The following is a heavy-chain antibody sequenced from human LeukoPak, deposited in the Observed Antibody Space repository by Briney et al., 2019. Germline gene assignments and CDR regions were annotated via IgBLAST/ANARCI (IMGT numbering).Heavy chain of an antibody. CDR3: ARYVVTPYYFDY. V-gene: IGHV4-39*01. D-gene: IGHD2-15*01. CDR2: IYYSGST. Sequence: SETLSLTCTVSGASISSSNIYWGWIRQPPGKGLEWIGTIYYSGSTYYNPSLKSRVTIAVDTSKNQFSLKLSPVTAADTAVYYCARYVVTPYYFDYCGQGTLVTVSS. J-gene: IGHJ4*02. CDR1: GASISSSNIY.